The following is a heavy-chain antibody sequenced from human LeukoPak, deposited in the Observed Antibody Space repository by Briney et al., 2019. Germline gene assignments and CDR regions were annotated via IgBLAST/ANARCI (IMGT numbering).Heavy chain of an antibody. J-gene: IGHJ4*02. Sequence: SETLSLTCAVYGGSFSGYYWSWIRQPPGKGLEWIGEINHSGSTNYNPSLKSRVTISVDTSRNQFSLKLSSVTAADTAVYYCAGGPGGRDGYSPLSYWGQGTLVTVSS. V-gene: IGHV4-34*01. CDR1: GGSFSGYY. CDR3: AGGPGGRDGYSPLSY. CDR2: INHSGST. D-gene: IGHD5-18*01.